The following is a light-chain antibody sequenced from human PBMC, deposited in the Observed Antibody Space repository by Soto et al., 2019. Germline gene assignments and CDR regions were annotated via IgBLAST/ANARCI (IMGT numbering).Light chain of an antibody. CDR1: QSINNW. Sequence: DIQMTQSPSTLSASVGDRVTITCRASQSINNWLTWYQQKPGKAPKALIYDASSLESGVPSRFSGSRSGTEFTLPISSLQPDDFATYYCQQYNGYFGGGTKVEIK. CDR2: DAS. CDR3: QQYNGY. V-gene: IGKV1-5*01. J-gene: IGKJ4*01.